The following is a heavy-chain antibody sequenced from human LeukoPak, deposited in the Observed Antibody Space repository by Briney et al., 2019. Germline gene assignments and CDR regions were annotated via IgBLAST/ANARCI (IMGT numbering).Heavy chain of an antibody. D-gene: IGHD3-22*01. J-gene: IGHJ4*02. V-gene: IGHV1-46*01. Sequence: ASVKVSCKASGYTFTSYYMHWVRQAPGQGLEWMGIINPSGGSTSYAQKFQGRVTMTRDASTSTVYMELSSLRSEDTAVYYCARVSNGLYYYDSSGYYFDYWGQGTLVTVSS. CDR1: GYTFTSYY. CDR2: INPSGGST. CDR3: ARVSNGLYYYDSSGYYFDY.